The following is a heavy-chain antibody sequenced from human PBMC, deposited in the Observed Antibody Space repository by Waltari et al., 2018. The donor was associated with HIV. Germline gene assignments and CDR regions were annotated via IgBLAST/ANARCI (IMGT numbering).Heavy chain of an antibody. CDR1: GYTCTGHY. CDR2: SNPAGGGP. V-gene: IGHV1-46*01. Sequence: QVQLVQFGAEVQNPGASLLISCKTSGYTCTGHYIPWVRQTPGHSLDWMGISNPAGGGPRYAQKFQGRLTMTSDTSTTTVGMELSSLRSEDTAIYYCARDSRYCSDTNCYTGWVGNYYYYAMDVWGQGTTVTVSS. CDR3: ARDSRYCSDTNCYTGWVGNYYYYAMDV. J-gene: IGHJ6*02. D-gene: IGHD2-2*02.